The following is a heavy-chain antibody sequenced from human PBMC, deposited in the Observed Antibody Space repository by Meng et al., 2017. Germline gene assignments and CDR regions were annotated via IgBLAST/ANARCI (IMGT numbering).Heavy chain of an antibody. CDR3: ARDPGSWGMITFGGVIVRGPFDY. CDR2: ISGSGGST. D-gene: IGHD3-16*02. V-gene: IGHV3-23*01. CDR1: GFTFSSYA. Sequence: GESLKISCAASGFTFSSYAMSWVRQAPGKGLEWVSAISGSGGSTYYADSVKGRFTISRDNSKNTLYLQMNSLRAEDTAVYYCARDPGSWGMITFGGVIVRGPFDYWGQGTLVTVSS. J-gene: IGHJ4*02.